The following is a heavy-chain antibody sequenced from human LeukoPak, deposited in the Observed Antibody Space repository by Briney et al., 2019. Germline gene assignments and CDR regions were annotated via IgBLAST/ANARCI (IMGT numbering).Heavy chain of an antibody. CDR3: ARYNWNDVVSALDY. CDR1: GYTLSGYY. J-gene: IGHJ4*02. V-gene: IGHV1-2*02. D-gene: IGHD1-1*01. CDR2: INPNRGAT. Sequence: ASVKLSCKASGYTLSGYYIHWVRQAPGQGLEWMGWINPNRGATYYAQNFQGGVTMTRDTSISTFYMEVSRLRSEDTAVYFCARYNWNDVVSALDYWGQGTLVTVSS.